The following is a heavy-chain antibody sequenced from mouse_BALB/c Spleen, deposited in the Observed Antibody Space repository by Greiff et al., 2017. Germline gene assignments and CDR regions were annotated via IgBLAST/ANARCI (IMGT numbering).Heavy chain of an antibody. CDR2: INPNNGGT. V-gene: IGHV1-18*01. Sequence: VQLQQSGPELVKPGASVKIPCKASGYTFTDYNMDWVKQSHGKSLEWIGDINPNNGGTIYNQKFKSKATLTVDNSSSTAYMELRSLTSEDSAVYYCARDEDYGSLYAMDYWGQGTSVTVSS. J-gene: IGHJ4*01. D-gene: IGHD1-1*01. CDR1: GYTFTDYN. CDR3: ARDEDYGSLYAMDY.